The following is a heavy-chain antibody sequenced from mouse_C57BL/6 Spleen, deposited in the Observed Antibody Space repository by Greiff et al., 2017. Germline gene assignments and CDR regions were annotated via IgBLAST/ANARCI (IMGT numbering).Heavy chain of an antibody. CDR2: IDPSDSYT. CDR3: ARSGDYDAGAMDY. D-gene: IGHD2-4*01. CDR1: GYTFTSYW. J-gene: IGHJ4*01. Sequence: QVQLQQPGAELVMPGASVKLSCKASGYTFTSYWMHWVKQRPGQGLEWIGEIDPSDSYTNYNQKFKGESTLTVDKSSSTAYMQLSSLTSEDSAVYYCARSGDYDAGAMDYWGQGTSVTVSS. V-gene: IGHV1-69*01.